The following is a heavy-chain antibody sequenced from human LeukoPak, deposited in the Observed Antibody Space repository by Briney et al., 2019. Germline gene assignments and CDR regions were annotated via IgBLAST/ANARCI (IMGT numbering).Heavy chain of an antibody. V-gene: IGHV3-48*03. CDR1: GFTFSSYE. Sequence: PGGSLRLSCAASGFTFSSYEMNWVRQAPGKGLEWVSYISSSGSTIYYADSVKGRFTISRDNAENSLYLQMNSLRAEDTAVYYCARGLRYFDWLFPGDYWGQGTLVTVSS. CDR2: ISSSGSTI. D-gene: IGHD3-9*01. CDR3: ARGLRYFDWLFPGDY. J-gene: IGHJ4*02.